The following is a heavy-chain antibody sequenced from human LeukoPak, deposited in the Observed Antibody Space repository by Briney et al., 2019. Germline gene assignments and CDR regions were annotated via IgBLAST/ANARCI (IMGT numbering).Heavy chain of an antibody. Sequence: RASETLSLTCAVSGGSISSSNWWSWVRQPPGKGREWIGEIYHSGSTNYNPSLKSRVTISVDKSKNQFSLKLSSVTAADTAVYYCARQHGSLVVTFDYWGQGTLVTVSS. D-gene: IGHD3-22*01. V-gene: IGHV4-4*02. J-gene: IGHJ4*02. CDR1: GGSISSSNW. CDR2: IYHSGST. CDR3: ARQHGSLVVTFDY.